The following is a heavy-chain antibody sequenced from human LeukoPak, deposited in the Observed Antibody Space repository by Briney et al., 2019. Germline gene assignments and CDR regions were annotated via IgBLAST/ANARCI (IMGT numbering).Heavy chain of an antibody. V-gene: IGHV3-53*01. CDR2: IYSGGST. CDR3: AREVAVTTGSGESHYFDY. J-gene: IGHJ4*02. CDR1: GFTVSSNY. D-gene: IGHD4-17*01. Sequence: GGSLRLSCAASGFTVSSNYMSWVRQAPGKGLEWVSVIYSGGSTYYADSVKGRFTISRDNSKNTLYLQMNSLRAEDTAVYYCAREVAVTTGSGESHYFDYWGQGTLVTVSS.